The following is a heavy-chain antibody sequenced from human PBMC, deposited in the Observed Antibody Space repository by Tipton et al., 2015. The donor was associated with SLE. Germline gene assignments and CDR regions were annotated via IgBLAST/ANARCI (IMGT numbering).Heavy chain of an antibody. CDR3: ARALPFNYDFWSGYSTDPFDV. D-gene: IGHD3-3*01. J-gene: IGHJ3*01. CDR2: ITQSGVT. Sequence: TLSLTCAVSGGSFSGYYWYWVRQPPEQGLEWIGEITQSGVTNHNPSLKSRVTMSLDTSKNQFSLKLTSVTAADTAVYYCARALPFNYDFWSGYSTDPFDVWGQGTMVTVSA. CDR1: GGSFSGYY. V-gene: IGHV4-34*01.